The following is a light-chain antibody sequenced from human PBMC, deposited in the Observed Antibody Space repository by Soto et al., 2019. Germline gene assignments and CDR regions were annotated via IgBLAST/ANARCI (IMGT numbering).Light chain of an antibody. J-gene: IGLJ1*01. CDR1: SSNIGAGYD. Sequence: QSVLTQPPSVSGAPGQRVTISCTGSSSNIGAGYDVHWYQQRPGTAPKLLIFGNINRPSGVPDRFSGSKSGTSASLAITGLQAEDEGDYYSSSYAGSNNYVFGTGTKVTVL. V-gene: IGLV1-40*01. CDR3: SSYAGSNNYV. CDR2: GNI.